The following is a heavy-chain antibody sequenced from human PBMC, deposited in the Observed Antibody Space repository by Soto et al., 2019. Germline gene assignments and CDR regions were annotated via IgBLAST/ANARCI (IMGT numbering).Heavy chain of an antibody. V-gene: IGHV4-39*07. J-gene: IGHJ5*02. CDR1: GGSISSSSYY. Sequence: SETLSLTCTVSGGSISSSSYYWGWIRQPPGKGLEWIGEIYYSGSTYYSPSLRSRATISVDKSNNQFSLRLSSVTAADTAVYYCATLPPRIVVSLLPIPTWGQGILVTVSS. D-gene: IGHD2-21*01. CDR2: IYYSGST. CDR3: ATLPPRIVVSLLPIPT.